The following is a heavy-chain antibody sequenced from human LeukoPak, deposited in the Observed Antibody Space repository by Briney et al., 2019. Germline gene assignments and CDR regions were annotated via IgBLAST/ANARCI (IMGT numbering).Heavy chain of an antibody. J-gene: IGHJ3*01. V-gene: IGHV3-23*01. CDR3: AKEEMPHAFDL. CDR2: ISGPGPST. CDR1: GFTFSSYG. Sequence: GGSLRLSCAASGFTFSSYGMHWVRQAPGRGLEWVAVISGPGPSTVYADSVKGRFTISRDNSKNTLFLQLDGLRVEDTAIYYCAKEEMPHAFDLWGQGTMVTVSS. D-gene: IGHD5-24*01.